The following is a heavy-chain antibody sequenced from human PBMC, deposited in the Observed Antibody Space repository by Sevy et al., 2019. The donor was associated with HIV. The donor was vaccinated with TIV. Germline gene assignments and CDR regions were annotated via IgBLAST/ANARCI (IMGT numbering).Heavy chain of an antibody. J-gene: IGHJ4*01. Sequence: SETLSLTCTVSGGSISSYYWSWIRQPAGKGLEWIGRIYPSGITNYNPSLKSRVTMSVDTSKNQFSLNLSSVTAADTAVYYCAGGWCRRASCYYDYWGHGTLVTVSS. D-gene: IGHD2-2*01. CDR2: IYPSGIT. V-gene: IGHV4-4*07. CDR1: GGSISSYY. CDR3: AGGWCRRASCYYDY.